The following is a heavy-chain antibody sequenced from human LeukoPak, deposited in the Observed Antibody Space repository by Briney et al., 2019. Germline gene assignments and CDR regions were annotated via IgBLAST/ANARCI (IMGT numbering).Heavy chain of an antibody. D-gene: IGHD6-13*01. Sequence: PGGSLRLSCAASGFTFNSYAMNWVRQAPGKGLEWVSGISGSGGSTYYADSVKGRFTTSRDNSKNTLYLQMNSLRAEDTAVYYCAREYIAALDIWGQGTMVTVSS. J-gene: IGHJ3*02. CDR1: GFTFNSYA. V-gene: IGHV3-23*01. CDR3: AREYIAALDI. CDR2: ISGSGGST.